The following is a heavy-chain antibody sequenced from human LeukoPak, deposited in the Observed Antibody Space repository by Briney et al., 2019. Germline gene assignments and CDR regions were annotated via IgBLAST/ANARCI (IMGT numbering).Heavy chain of an antibody. CDR3: AKALGGCNTWYYFDW. Sequence: GGSLRLSCAASGFTFSSYAMSWVRQAPGKGLEWVSSLSGSGGSPNYANSVKGRFTISRDNSKNTLYLQMNSLRAEDTAVYYCAKALGGCNTWYYFDWGGEGTLVSV. CDR2: LSGSGGSP. V-gene: IGHV3-23*01. D-gene: IGHD6-13*01. J-gene: IGHJ4*02. CDR1: GFTFSSYA.